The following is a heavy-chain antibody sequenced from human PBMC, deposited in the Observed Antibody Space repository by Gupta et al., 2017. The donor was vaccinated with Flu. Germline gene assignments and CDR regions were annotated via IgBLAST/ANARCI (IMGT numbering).Heavy chain of an antibody. CDR3: AREFPCGGDCYFLDS. V-gene: IGHV1-69*01. Sequence: QVHLVQSGAEMKAPGASVQVSCRSSGDAFSTDFITWVRQAAGLGLEGMGGILPINGATNNAQKFQGRVAFTADESTKTAYMELSSLRSEDTAVYFCAREFPCGGDCYFLDSWGQGTPVSVSS. CDR1: GDAFSTDF. CDR2: ILPINGAT. D-gene: IGHD2-21*02. J-gene: IGHJ4*02.